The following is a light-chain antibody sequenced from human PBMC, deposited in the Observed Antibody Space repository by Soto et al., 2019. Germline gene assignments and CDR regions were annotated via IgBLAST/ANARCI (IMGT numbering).Light chain of an antibody. V-gene: IGLV2-14*02. CDR3: SSFTSTSTYV. CDR2: EGH. CDR1: SGFVGSFSL. Sequence: QSALAQPASVSGSPGQSITISCTGTSGFVGSFSLVSWYQQHPGKAPKVMISEGHRRPSGVSGVSDRFSGSKSGNTASLTISGLQAEDEADYYCSSFTSTSTYVFGTGTKVTVL. J-gene: IGLJ1*01.